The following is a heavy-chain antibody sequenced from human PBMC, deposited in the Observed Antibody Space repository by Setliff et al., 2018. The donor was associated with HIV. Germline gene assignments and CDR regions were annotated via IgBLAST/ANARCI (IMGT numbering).Heavy chain of an antibody. CDR3: AREEISYYFDY. CDR1: GFTFSSYS. V-gene: IGHV3-48*01. CDR2: NGIINGAK. Sequence: GGSLRLSCAASGFTFSSYSMNWVRQAPGKGLEWISYNGIINGAKHYADSMEGRFTISRDDAKNSLYLQMNSLRAEDTAVYYCAREEISYYFDYWGQGTLVTVSS. J-gene: IGHJ4*02.